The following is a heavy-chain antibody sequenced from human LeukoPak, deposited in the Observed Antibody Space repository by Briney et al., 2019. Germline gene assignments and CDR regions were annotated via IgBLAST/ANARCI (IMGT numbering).Heavy chain of an antibody. CDR2: ISYDGSNK. CDR1: GFTFSSYA. CDR3: ASGSYEGLLYYYYGMDV. J-gene: IGHJ6*02. V-gene: IGHV3-30-3*01. Sequence: GGPLRLSCAASGFTFSSYAMHWVRQAPGKGLEWVAVISYDGSNKYYGDSVKGRFTISRDNSKNTLYLQMNSLRAEDTAVYYCASGSYEGLLYYYYGMDVWGQGTTVTVSS. D-gene: IGHD3-22*01.